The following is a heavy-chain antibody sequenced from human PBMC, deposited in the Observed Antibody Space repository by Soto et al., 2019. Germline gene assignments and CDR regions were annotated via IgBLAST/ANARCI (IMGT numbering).Heavy chain of an antibody. Sequence: LRLSCAASGFSFSSYWMTWVRQAPGKGLEWVANIKQDGREKYYVASVKGRFTISRDNGKNLLFLQMDSLTPDDTAVYYCAGDGVRNGAYNGWLDPWGQGTLVTVSS. D-gene: IGHD3-16*01. CDR1: GFSFSSYW. V-gene: IGHV3-7*03. CDR3: AGDGVRNGAYNGWLDP. CDR2: IKQDGREK. J-gene: IGHJ5*02.